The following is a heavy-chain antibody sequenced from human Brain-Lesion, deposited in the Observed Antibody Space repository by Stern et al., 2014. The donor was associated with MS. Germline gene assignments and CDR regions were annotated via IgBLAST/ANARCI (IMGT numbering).Heavy chain of an antibody. D-gene: IGHD5-18*01. J-gene: IGHJ4*02. V-gene: IGHV4-61*02. CDR2: IYSSGST. CDR3: ARETGGYTYGDTDFFDY. CDR1: GDSISSGSFY. Sequence: VQLVESGPGLVKPSQTLSLTCIVSGDSISSGSFYWNWIRQPAGKGLEWIGRIYSSGSTNYNPYLKSRVTISGDTSTNQFSLQMISMTAADTAVYYCARETGGYTYGDTDFFDYWGQGALVTVSS.